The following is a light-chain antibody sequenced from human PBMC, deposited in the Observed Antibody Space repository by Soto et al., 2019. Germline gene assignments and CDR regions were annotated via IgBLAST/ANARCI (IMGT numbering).Light chain of an antibody. CDR1: SRDVGSYNR. Sequence: QPAPAKPASVTGASRESNPISCTETSRDVGSYNRVSWYQQHPGKAPKLMIYEVSKRPSGVSNRCSGSKSGNTASLTISGLQAEEEADYYCCSYAGSSTLYVFGTGTKVTVL. CDR2: EVS. V-gene: IGLV2-23*02. J-gene: IGLJ1*01. CDR3: CSYAGSSTLYV.